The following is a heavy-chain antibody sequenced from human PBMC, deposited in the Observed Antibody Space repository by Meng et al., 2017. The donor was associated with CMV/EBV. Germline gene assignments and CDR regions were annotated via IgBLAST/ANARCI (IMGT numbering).Heavy chain of an antibody. CDR2: IRFDGSSE. Sequence: GGSLRLSCVVSGVTFSSYDMFWVRQVPGKGLEWVAFIRFDGSSEYYADSVKGRFTISRDDSEDTLYLRMNSLRSEDTAMYYCARKYSSSSRWFDPWGQGTQVTVSS. J-gene: IGHJ5*02. D-gene: IGHD4-11*01. V-gene: IGHV3-30*02. CDR3: ARKYSSSSRWFDP. CDR1: GVTFSSYD.